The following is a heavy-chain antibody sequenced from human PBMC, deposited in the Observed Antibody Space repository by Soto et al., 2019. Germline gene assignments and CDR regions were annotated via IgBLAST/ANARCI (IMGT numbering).Heavy chain of an antibody. V-gene: IGHV1-69*06. D-gene: IGHD3-22*01. CDR3: ANADLYYDDSSGPNWFDP. CDR1: GGTFSSYA. Sequence: APVKVSCKASGGTFSSYAISWVRQAPGQGLEWMGGIIPIFGTANYAQKFQGRVTITADKSTSTAYMELSSLRSEDTAVYYCANADLYYDDSSGPNWFDPWGQGTLVTVSS. CDR2: IIPIFGTA. J-gene: IGHJ5*02.